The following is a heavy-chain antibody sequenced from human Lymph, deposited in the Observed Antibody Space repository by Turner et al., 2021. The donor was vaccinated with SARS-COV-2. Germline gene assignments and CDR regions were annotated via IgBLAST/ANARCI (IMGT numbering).Heavy chain of an antibody. CDR2: LYYSGST. CDR3: ARRRQWLVHWYFDL. CDR1: GGSISSSSYY. Sequence: QLQLPDSGSGLVMPSDTLSLTCTVAGGSISSSSYYCGWILQPPGKGLEWIGSLYYSGSTYYNPSLKSRVTISVDTSKNQFSLKLSSVTAADTAVYYCARRRQWLVHWYFDLWGRGTLVTVSS. D-gene: IGHD6-19*01. V-gene: IGHV4-39*01. J-gene: IGHJ2*01.